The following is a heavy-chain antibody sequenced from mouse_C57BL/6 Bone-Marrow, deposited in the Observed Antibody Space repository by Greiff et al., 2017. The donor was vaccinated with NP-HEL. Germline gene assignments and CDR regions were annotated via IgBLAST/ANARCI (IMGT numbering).Heavy chain of an antibody. Sequence: VQLKESGGGLVQPKGSLKLSCAASGFSFNTYAMNWVRQAPGKGLEWVARIRSKSNNYATYYADSVKDRFTISRDDSESMLYLQMNNLKTEDTAMYYCVRRGPPYCYGSSLYYFDYWGQGTTLTVSS. V-gene: IGHV10-1*01. CDR3: VRRGPPYCYGSSLYYFDY. J-gene: IGHJ2*01. CDR2: IRSKSNNYAT. D-gene: IGHD1-1*01. CDR1: GFSFNTYA.